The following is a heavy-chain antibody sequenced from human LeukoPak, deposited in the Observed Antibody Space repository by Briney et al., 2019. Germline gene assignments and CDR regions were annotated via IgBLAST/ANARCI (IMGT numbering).Heavy chain of an antibody. CDR3: ARDTSVASGMQH. J-gene: IGHJ1*01. V-gene: IGHV4-59*01. Sequence: SETLSLTCTVSGGSISSYSRSWIRQSPGKGLEWIGSFVTTARTYNPSFKSRVAMSLDTSKNQFSLSLKSLTTADSAIYYCARDTSVASGMQHWGQGTLVTVSS. CDR2: FVTTAR. D-gene: IGHD6-19*01. CDR1: GGSISSYS.